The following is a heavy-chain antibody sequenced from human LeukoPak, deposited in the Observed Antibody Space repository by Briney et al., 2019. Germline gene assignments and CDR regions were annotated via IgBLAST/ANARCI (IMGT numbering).Heavy chain of an antibody. CDR2: TRNKANSYST. J-gene: IGHJ4*02. V-gene: IGHV3-72*01. Sequence: GGSLRLSCAASGFTFSSYWMSWVRQAPGKGLEWVGRTRNKANSYSTEYAASVKGRFTISRDDSKNSLYLQMTSLKTEDTAVYYCARVRAAAGHYFDYWGQGTLVTVSS. CDR1: GFTFSSYW. D-gene: IGHD6-13*01. CDR3: ARVRAAAGHYFDY.